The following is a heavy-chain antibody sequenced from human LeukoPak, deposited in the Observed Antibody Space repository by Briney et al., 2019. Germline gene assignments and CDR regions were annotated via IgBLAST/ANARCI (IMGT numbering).Heavy chain of an antibody. D-gene: IGHD6-13*01. J-gene: IGHJ4*02. Sequence: PGRSLRLSCAASGFTFSSYGMHWARQAPGKGLEWVAVISYDGSNKYYADSVKGRFTISRDNSKNTLYLQMNSLRAEDTAVYYCARDLSRIAAAGTLLDYWGQGTLVTVSS. V-gene: IGHV3-30*03. CDR3: ARDLSRIAAAGTLLDY. CDR1: GFTFSSYG. CDR2: ISYDGSNK.